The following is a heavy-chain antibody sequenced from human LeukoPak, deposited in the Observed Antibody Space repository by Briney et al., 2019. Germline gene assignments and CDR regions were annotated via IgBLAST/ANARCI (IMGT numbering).Heavy chain of an antibody. CDR2: ISPNSGGT. V-gene: IGHV1-2*02. CDR1: GYTFIAYY. J-gene: IGHJ4*02. D-gene: IGHD3/OR15-3a*01. Sequence: GASVNVSCKASGYTFIAYYLYWVRQAPGQGLELMGWISPNSGGTKYAQNFQGRVTMTRDTSISTVYMELSRLSYDDTAVYYCARGHIFDFAFWGQGTLVTVSS. CDR3: ARGHIFDFAF.